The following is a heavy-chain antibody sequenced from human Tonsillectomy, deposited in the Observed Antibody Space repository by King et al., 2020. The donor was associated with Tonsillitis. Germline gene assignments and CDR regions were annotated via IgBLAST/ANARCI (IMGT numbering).Heavy chain of an antibody. CDR1: GFTFSNAW. CDR3: TTDQIVVVTVSFFDI. D-gene: IGHD2-21*02. CDR2: IKSKTDGGAT. V-gene: IGHV3-15*01. Sequence: VQLVESGGGLVKPGGSLRLSCAASGFTFSNAWMSWVRQAPGKGLEWVGRIKSKTDGGATEYAAPVKGRFTILRDDSKNTLYLQMNSLKTEDTAVYYCTTDQIVVVTVSFFDIWGQGTMVTVSS. J-gene: IGHJ3*02.